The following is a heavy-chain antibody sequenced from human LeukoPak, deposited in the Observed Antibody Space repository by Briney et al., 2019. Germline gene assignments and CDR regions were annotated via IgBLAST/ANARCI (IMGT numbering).Heavy chain of an antibody. J-gene: IGHJ4*02. CDR3: AHRRHYILTGYLNYLDY. CDR1: GFSLSTSGVG. D-gene: IGHD3-9*01. CDR2: IYWNDDK. Sequence: SGPTLVNPTQTLTLTCTFPGFSLSTSGVGVGWIRQPPGKALEWLVLIYWNDDKRYSPSLKSRLTITKDTSKNQVVLTMTKMDPVDTATYYCAHRRHYILTGYLNYLDYWGQGTLVTVSS. V-gene: IGHV2-5*01.